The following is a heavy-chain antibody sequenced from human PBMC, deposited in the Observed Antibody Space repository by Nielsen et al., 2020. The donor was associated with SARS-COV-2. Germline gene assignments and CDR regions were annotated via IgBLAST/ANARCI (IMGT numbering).Heavy chain of an antibody. D-gene: IGHD2-21*02. CDR2: ISGSGGST. Sequence: GGSLRLSCAASGFSFRTYWMHWVRQVPGKGLVWVSRISGSGGSTYYADSVKGRFTISRDNSKNTLDLQMNSLRAEDTAVYYCARENVVVVTAILEYYYYYGVDVWGQGTTVTVSS. J-gene: IGHJ6*02. V-gene: IGHV3-23*01. CDR3: ARENVVVVTAILEYYYYYGVDV. CDR1: GFSFRTYW.